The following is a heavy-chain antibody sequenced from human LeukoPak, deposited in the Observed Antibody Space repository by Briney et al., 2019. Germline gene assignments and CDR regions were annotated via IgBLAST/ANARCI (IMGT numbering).Heavy chain of an antibody. J-gene: IGHJ4*02. CDR2: IKSKTDGGTT. CDR1: GFTFSSHE. D-gene: IGHD5-24*01. CDR3: TTDKTEMRDY. V-gene: IGHV3-15*01. Sequence: GGSLRLSCAASGFTFSSHEMHWVRQAPGKGLEWVGRIKSKTDGGTTDYAAPVKGRFTISRDDSKNTLYLQMNSLKTEDTAVYYCTTDKTEMRDYWGQGTLVTVSS.